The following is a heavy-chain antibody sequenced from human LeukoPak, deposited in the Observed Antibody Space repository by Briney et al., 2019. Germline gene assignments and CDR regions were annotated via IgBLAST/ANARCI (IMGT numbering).Heavy chain of an antibody. D-gene: IGHD1-26*01. CDR3: ARLGGSGSYPFDP. Sequence: PSETLSLTCAVYGGSFSGYYWSWIRQPPGKGLEWIGYIYYSGSTNYNPSLKSRVTISVDTSKNQFSLKLSSVTAADTAVYYCARLGGSGSYPFDPWGQGTLVTVSS. V-gene: IGHV4-59*08. J-gene: IGHJ5*02. CDR2: IYYSGST. CDR1: GGSFSGYY.